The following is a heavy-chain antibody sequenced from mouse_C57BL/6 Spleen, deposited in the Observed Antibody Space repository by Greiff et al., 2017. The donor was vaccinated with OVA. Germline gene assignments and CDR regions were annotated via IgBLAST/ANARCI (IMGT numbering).Heavy chain of an antibody. D-gene: IGHD2-5*01. CDR1: GFTFNTYA. CDR2: IRSKSSNYAT. V-gene: IGHV10-3*01. Sequence: GGGLVQPKGSLKLSCAASGFTFNTYAMHWVRQAPGKGLEWVARIRSKSSNYATYYADPVKDRFTISRDDSQSMLYLQMNILKTKDTAMYYCVRESNYNWYFDVWGTGTTVTVSS. J-gene: IGHJ1*03. CDR3: VRESNYNWYFDV.